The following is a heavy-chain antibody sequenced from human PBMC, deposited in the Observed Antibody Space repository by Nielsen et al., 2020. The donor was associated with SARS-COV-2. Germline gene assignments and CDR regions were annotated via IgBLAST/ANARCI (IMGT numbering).Heavy chain of an antibody. CDR2: IRSKAYGGTT. V-gene: IGHV3-49*04. D-gene: IGHD3-3*01. Sequence: GESLKISCTASGFTFGDYAMSWVRQAPGKGLEWVGFIRSKAYGGTTEYAASVKGRFTISRDDSKSIAYLQMNSLKTEDTAVYYCTRDYDFWSGFSYYYGMDVWGQGTTVTVSS. CDR1: GFTFGDYA. CDR3: TRDYDFWSGFSYYYGMDV. J-gene: IGHJ6*02.